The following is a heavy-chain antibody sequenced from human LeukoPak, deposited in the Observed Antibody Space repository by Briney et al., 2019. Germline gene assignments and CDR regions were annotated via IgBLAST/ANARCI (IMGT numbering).Heavy chain of an antibody. CDR3: ARAFASYYYDSSEIDY. D-gene: IGHD3-22*01. Sequence: GGSLRLSCAVSGFTFSSYWMHWVRQAPGKGLVWVSRINSDGSSTSYADSVKGRFTISRDNAKNTLYLQMNSLRAEDTAVYYCARAFASYYYDSSEIDYWGQGTLVTVSS. V-gene: IGHV3-74*01. CDR1: GFTFSSYW. J-gene: IGHJ4*02. CDR2: INSDGSST.